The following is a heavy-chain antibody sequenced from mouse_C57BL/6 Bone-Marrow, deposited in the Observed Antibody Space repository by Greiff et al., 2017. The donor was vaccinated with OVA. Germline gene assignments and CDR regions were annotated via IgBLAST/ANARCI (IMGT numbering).Heavy chain of an antibody. Sequence: QVHVKQPGAELVKPGASVKLSCKASGYTFTSYWMHWVKQRPGQGLEWIGMIHPNSGSTNYNEKFKSKATLTVDKSSSTAYMQLSSLTSEDSAVYYCAREDYYGSSYGDYWGQGTTLTVSS. CDR2: IHPNSGST. V-gene: IGHV1-64*01. D-gene: IGHD1-1*01. CDR1: GYTFTSYW. J-gene: IGHJ2*01. CDR3: AREDYYGSSYGDY.